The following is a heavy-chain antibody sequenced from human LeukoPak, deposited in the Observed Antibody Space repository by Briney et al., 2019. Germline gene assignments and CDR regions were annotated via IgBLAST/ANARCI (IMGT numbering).Heavy chain of an antibody. CDR1: GFTVSSNY. Sequence: AGGSLRLSCAASGFTVSSNYMSWVRQAPGKGLEWVSVIYSAGDTYYADSVKGRFTISRDNSKNTLYLQMNSLRAEDTAVYYCARSLIETEWDYWGQGTLVTVSS. CDR2: IYSAGDT. D-gene: IGHD3-3*01. V-gene: IGHV3-53*01. CDR3: ARSLIETEWDY. J-gene: IGHJ4*02.